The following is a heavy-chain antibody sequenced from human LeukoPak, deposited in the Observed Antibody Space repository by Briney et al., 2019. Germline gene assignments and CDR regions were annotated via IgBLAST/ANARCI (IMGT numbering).Heavy chain of an antibody. Sequence: ASVKVSCKASGYTFTSYGISWVRQAPGQGLEWMGWISAYNGNTNYAQKFQGRVTITRDTSASTAYMELSSLRSEDTAVYYCARDGEGFDYWGQGTLVTVSS. CDR1: GYTFTSYG. CDR3: ARDGEGFDY. V-gene: IGHV1-18*01. CDR2: ISAYNGNT. D-gene: IGHD3-3*01. J-gene: IGHJ4*02.